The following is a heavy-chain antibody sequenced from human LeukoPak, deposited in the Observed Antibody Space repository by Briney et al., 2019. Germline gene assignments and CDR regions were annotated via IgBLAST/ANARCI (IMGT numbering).Heavy chain of an antibody. D-gene: IGHD2-2*01. V-gene: IGHV3-9*01. CDR1: GFTFDDYA. J-gene: IGHJ6*03. CDR3: AKEDIVVVPAAILGVYYYYYYMDV. Sequence: GGSLRLSCAASGFTFDDYAMHWVRQAPGKGLEWVSGISWNSGSIGYADSVKGRFTISRDNAKNSLYLQMNSLRAEDTALYYCAKEDIVVVPAAILGVYYYYYYMDVWGKGTTVTVSS. CDR2: ISWNSGSI.